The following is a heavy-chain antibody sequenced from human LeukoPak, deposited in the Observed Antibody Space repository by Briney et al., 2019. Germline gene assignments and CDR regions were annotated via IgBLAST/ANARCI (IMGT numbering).Heavy chain of an antibody. CDR2: IHHSGTT. J-gene: IGHJ4*02. D-gene: IGHD5-12*01. CDR3: ARSGYDYSTGDY. V-gene: IGHV4-4*02. CDR1: GGSISPKW. Sequence: SETLSLTCAVSGGSISPKWWSWVRQPPGKGLEWIGEIHHSGTTNYNPSLKSRVTISVDKSKNQFSLKLTSVTAADTAVYYCARSGYDYSTGDYWGQGTLVTVSS.